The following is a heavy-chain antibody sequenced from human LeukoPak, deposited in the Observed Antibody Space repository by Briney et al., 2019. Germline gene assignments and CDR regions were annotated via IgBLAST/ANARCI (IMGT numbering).Heavy chain of an antibody. J-gene: IGHJ6*03. CDR2: IRYDGSNK. CDR3: AIGTSTYCYYMDV. Sequence: PGGSLRLSCAAPGFTFRSSGMHAVRQAPGKGLEWVAFIRYDGSNKYYADSVKGRFTISRDNSKNTLYLQMNSLRGEETAVYYCAIGTSTYCYYMDVWGKGTTVTVSS. V-gene: IGHV3-30*02. CDR1: GFTFRSSG.